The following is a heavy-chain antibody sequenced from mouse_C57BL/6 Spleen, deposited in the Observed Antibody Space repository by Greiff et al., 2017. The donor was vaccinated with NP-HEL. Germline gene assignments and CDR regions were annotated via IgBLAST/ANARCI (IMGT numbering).Heavy chain of an antibody. D-gene: IGHD1-1*01. CDR3: ARSQDYGSLDY. Sequence: VQLQQSGAELVKPGASVKISCKASGYAFSSYWMNWVKQRPGKGLEWIGQIYPGDGDTNYNGKFKGKATLTADKSSSTAYLQLSSLTSEGSAVYFCARSQDYGSLDYWGQGATLTVSS. J-gene: IGHJ2*01. V-gene: IGHV1-80*01. CDR2: IYPGDGDT. CDR1: GYAFSSYW.